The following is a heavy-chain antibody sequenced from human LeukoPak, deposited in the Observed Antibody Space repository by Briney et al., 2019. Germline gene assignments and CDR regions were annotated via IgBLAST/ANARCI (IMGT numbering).Heavy chain of an antibody. V-gene: IGHV1-2*02. Sequence: ASVKVSCKASGYTFTGYYMHWVLQAPGQGLECMGWINPNSGGTNYAQKFQGRVTMTRDTSISTAYMELSRLRSDDTAVYYCARDPRYSSSSPYYFDYWGQGTLVTVSS. CDR1: GYTFTGYY. J-gene: IGHJ4*02. D-gene: IGHD6-6*01. CDR3: ARDPRYSSSSPYYFDY. CDR2: INPNSGGT.